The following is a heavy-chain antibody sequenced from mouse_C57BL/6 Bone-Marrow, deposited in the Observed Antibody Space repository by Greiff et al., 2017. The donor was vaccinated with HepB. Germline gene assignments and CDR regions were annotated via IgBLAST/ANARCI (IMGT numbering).Heavy chain of an antibody. CDR2: FHPYNDDT. V-gene: IGHV1-47*01. J-gene: IGHJ1*03. Sequence: VHLVESGAELVKPGASVKMSCKASGYTFTTYPIEWMKQNHGKSLEWIGNFHPYNDDTKYNEKFKGKATLTVEKSSSTVYLELSRLTSDDSAVYYCASDPNYYGSSYWYFDVWGTGTTVTVSS. CDR3: ASDPNYYGSSYWYFDV. CDR1: GYTFTTYP. D-gene: IGHD1-1*01.